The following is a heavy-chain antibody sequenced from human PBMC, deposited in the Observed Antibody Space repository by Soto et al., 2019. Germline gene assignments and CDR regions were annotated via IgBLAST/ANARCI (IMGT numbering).Heavy chain of an antibody. CDR1: GYTFTGYY. CDR2: INPNRGGT. CDR3: ARGDCSSTSCYGLYYYYYMDV. V-gene: IGHV1-2*04. D-gene: IGHD2-2*01. J-gene: IGHJ6*03. Sequence: QVQLVQSGAEVKKPGASVKVSCTASGYTFTGYYMHWVRQAPGQGLEWMGWINPNRGGTNYAQKFQGWVTMTRDTSISTAYMELSRRRSDDTAVYYCARGDCSSTSCYGLYYYYYMDVWGKGTTVTVSS.